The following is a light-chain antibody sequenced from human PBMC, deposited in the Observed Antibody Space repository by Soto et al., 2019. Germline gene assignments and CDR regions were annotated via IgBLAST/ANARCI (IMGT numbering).Light chain of an antibody. CDR2: DAS. V-gene: IGKV3-11*01. CDR1: QSVSSY. J-gene: IGKJ5*01. CDR3: QQRSNCPSIT. Sequence: EIVLTQSPATLSLSPGERATLSCRASQSVSSYLAWYQQKPGQAPRLLIYDASNRATGIPARFSGSGSGTDFTLTISSLEPEDFSVYYCQQRSNCPSITFLQGTRLGSK.